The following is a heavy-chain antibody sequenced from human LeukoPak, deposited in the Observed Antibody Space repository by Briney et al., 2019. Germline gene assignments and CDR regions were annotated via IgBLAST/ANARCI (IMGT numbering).Heavy chain of an antibody. CDR3: ARTYYGSGSYSRGVHTFDI. V-gene: IGHV3-11*01. CDR1: GFPFSDYY. Sequence: GSLRLSCAASGFPFSDYYMSWIRQAPGRGLEWISYISSGGSTIYYADSVKGRFTISRDNAKNSLYLQMNNLRAEDTAVYYCARTYYGSGSYSRGVHTFDIWGQGTMVTVSS. J-gene: IGHJ3*02. D-gene: IGHD3-10*01. CDR2: ISSGGSTI.